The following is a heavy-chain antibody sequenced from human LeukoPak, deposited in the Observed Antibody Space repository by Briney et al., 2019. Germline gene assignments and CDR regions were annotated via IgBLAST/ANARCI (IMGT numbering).Heavy chain of an antibody. CDR1: GFTFSDYY. CDR3: ARQQLEPHYYYYYMDV. D-gene: IGHD6-13*01. J-gene: IGHJ6*03. Sequence: GGSLRLSCAASGFTFSDYYMSWIRQAPGKGLEWVAFIRYDGSNKYYADSVKGRFTISRDNSKNTLYLQMNSLRAEDTAVYYCARQQLEPHYYYYYMDVWGKGTTVTVSS. CDR2: IRYDGSNK. V-gene: IGHV3-30*02.